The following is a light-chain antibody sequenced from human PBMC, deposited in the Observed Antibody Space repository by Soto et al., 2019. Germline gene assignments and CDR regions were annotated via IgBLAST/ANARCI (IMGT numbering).Light chain of an antibody. V-gene: IGLV1-47*01. J-gene: IGLJ3*02. Sequence: QSVLTQPPSASGTPGQRVNISCSGGSSNIGLNYVYWYQQLPGTAPKLLIYKPGERPSGVPDRFSGSKSGTSASLATTGLRSEDEAEYYCSFLNNSLSCRVFGEGTKVTVL. CDR1: SSNIGLNY. CDR2: KPG. CDR3: SFLNNSLSCRV.